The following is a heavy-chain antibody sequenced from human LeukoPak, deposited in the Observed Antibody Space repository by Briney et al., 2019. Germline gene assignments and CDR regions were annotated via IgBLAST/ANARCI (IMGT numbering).Heavy chain of an antibody. Sequence: GGSLRLSCAASGFTFSSYWMSWVRQAPGKGLEWVATIRQDGSQKYYVDSVKGRFTISRDNAKNSLYLQMNSLRAEDTAVYYCARDKGNYPWFDPWGQGTLVTVSS. V-gene: IGHV3-7*01. J-gene: IGHJ5*02. CDR1: GFTFSSYW. CDR3: ARDKGNYPWFDP. CDR2: IRQDGSQK. D-gene: IGHD1-7*01.